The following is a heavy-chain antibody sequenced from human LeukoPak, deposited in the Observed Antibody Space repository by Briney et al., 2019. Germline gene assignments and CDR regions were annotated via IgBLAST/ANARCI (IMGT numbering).Heavy chain of an antibody. V-gene: IGHV1-46*01. Sequence: ASVKVSCKASGYTFTSCYMHWVRQAPGQGLEWMGIINPSGGSTSYAQKFQGRVTMTRDTSTSTVYMELSSLRSEDTAVYYCATYYDFNGFDYWGQGTLVTVSS. CDR3: ATYYDFNGFDY. J-gene: IGHJ4*02. CDR1: GYTFTSCY. CDR2: INPSGGST. D-gene: IGHD3-3*01.